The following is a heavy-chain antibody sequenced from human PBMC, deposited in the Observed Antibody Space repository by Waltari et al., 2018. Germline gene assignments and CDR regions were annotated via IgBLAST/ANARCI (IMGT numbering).Heavy chain of an antibody. Sequence: EVQLVESGGGLVEPGRSLRLSCTASGFTFGDYAMSWFRQAPGKGLEWVGFIRSKADGGTTEYAESVKGRFTISRDDSKSIAYLQMNSLKTEDTAVYYCTRGVYYYDSSGFFDYWGQGTLVTVSS. V-gene: IGHV3-49*03. CDR2: IRSKADGGTT. CDR3: TRGVYYYDSSGFFDY. D-gene: IGHD3-22*01. J-gene: IGHJ4*02. CDR1: GFTFGDYA.